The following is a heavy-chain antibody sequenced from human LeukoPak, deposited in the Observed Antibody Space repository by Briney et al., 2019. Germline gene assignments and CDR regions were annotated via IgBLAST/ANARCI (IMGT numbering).Heavy chain of an antibody. V-gene: IGHV3-53*04. Sequence: GGSLRLSCASSVFTVSINYMSCVPHAPGKGLEWVSVIYSSGSTYYADSVKGRFTISRHNCKNTLYLQMNSLRAEDTAVYYCARGTGTDDYWGQGTLVTVSS. J-gene: IGHJ4*02. CDR1: VFTVSINY. D-gene: IGHD1-14*01. CDR2: IYSSGST. CDR3: ARGTGTDDY.